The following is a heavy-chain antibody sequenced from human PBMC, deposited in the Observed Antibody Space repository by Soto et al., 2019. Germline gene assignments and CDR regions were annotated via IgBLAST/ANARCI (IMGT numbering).Heavy chain of an antibody. D-gene: IGHD6-13*01. V-gene: IGHV4-39*01. Sequence: PSETLSLTCTVSGVSISSSSYYWGWIRQPPGKGLEWIGSIYYSGSTYYNPSLKSRVTISVDTSKNQFSLKLSSVTAADTAVYYCARHWQQLVLWAVGYMDVWGKGTTVTVSS. CDR3: ARHWQQLVLWAVGYMDV. CDR1: GVSISSSSYY. J-gene: IGHJ6*03. CDR2: IYYSGST.